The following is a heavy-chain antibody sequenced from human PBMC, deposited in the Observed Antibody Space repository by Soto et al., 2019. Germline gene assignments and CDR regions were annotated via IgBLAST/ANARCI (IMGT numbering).Heavy chain of an antibody. V-gene: IGHV3-30*18. CDR2: ISYDGSNK. CDR1: GFTFSSYG. D-gene: IGHD6-13*01. CDR3: AKGEAGIAAAGPTYYYYGMDV. Sequence: QVQLVESGGGVVQPGRSLRLSCAASGFTFSSYGMHWVRQAPGKGLEWVAVISYDGSNKYYADSVKGRFTISRDNSKNTLYLQMNSLRAEDTAVYYCAKGEAGIAAAGPTYYYYGMDVWGQGTTVTVSS. J-gene: IGHJ6*02.